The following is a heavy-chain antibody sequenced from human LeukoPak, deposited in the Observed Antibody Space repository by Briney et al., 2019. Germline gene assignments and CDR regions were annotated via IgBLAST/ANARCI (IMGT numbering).Heavy chain of an antibody. J-gene: IGHJ4*02. V-gene: IGHV3-23*01. CDR1: GFTFSSYA. CDR3: AKDRPDYGDYGGETDY. Sequence: GGSLRLSCAASGFTFSSYAMSWVRQAPGKGLEWVSAISGSGGSTYYADSVKGRFTISRDSSKNTLYLQMNSLRAEDTAVYYCAKDRPDYGDYGGETDYWGQGTLVTVSS. D-gene: IGHD4-17*01. CDR2: ISGSGGST.